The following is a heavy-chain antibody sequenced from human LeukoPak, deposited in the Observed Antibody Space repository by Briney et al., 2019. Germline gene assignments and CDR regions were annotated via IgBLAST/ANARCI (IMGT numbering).Heavy chain of an antibody. CDR3: ASFRQLHYFDY. CDR1: GGSSSSYY. J-gene: IGHJ4*02. CDR2: IYYSGST. V-gene: IGHV4-59*01. Sequence: PSETLSLTCTVSGGSSSSYYWSWIRQPPGKGLEWIGYIYYSGSTNYNPSLKSRVTISVDTSKNQFSLKLSSVTAADTAVYYCASFRQLHYFDYWGQGTLVTVSS. D-gene: IGHD2-2*01.